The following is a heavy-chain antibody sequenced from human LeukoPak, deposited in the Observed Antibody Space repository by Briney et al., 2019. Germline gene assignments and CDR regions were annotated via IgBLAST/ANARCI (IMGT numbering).Heavy chain of an antibody. CDR2: INHSGST. V-gene: IGHV4-34*01. CDR1: GGSFSGYY. Sequence: PSETLSLTCAVYGGSFSGYYWSWIRQPPGKGLEWIGEINHSGSTNYNPSLKSRVTLSVDTSKNQFSLKLSSVTAADTAVYYCARGITMVRGVITPFDYWGQGTLVTVSS. D-gene: IGHD3-10*01. CDR3: ARGITMVRGVITPFDY. J-gene: IGHJ4*02.